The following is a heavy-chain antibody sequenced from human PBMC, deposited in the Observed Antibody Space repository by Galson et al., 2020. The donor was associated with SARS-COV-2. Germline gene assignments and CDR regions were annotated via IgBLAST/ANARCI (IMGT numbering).Heavy chain of an antibody. D-gene: IGHD6-13*01. Sequence: SETLSLTCTVSGGSINTRLYYWGWIRQPPGKGLEWIGSIFYSGNTYYNPSLKSRVAFSVDTSRNQFSLKVNSLTAADTAVYYCAREGLYSTSPTGGFDYWGLGTLATVSS. CDR3: AREGLYSTSPTGGFDY. V-gene: IGHV4-39*07. CDR2: IFYSGNT. CDR1: GGSINTRLYY. J-gene: IGHJ4*02.